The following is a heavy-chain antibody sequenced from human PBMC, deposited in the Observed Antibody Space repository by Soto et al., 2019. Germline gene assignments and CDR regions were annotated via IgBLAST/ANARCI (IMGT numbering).Heavy chain of an antibody. V-gene: IGHV3-23*01. CDR3: AKARCSGNSCYVPDY. Sequence: GGSLRLSCAASGFTFNSYTMAWVRQAPGKGLEWVSSISGSGGSPSYAESVQGRFTISRDNSRNKLSQKMNSLRAEDTATYFCAKARCSGNSCYVPDYWGHGSLVTVSS. D-gene: IGHD2-15*01. CDR2: ISGSGGSP. J-gene: IGHJ4*01. CDR1: GFTFNSYT.